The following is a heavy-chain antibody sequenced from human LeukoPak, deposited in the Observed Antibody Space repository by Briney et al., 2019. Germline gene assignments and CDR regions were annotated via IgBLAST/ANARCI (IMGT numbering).Heavy chain of an antibody. D-gene: IGHD3-22*01. CDR3: ARTGALSDYYDSSGYYSAFDP. Sequence: ASVKVSCKASGYTFTSYDINWVRQAPGQGLEWMGWINPNSGGTNYAQKFQGRVTMTRDTSISTAYMELSRLRSDDTAVYYCARTGALSDYYDSSGYYSAFDPWGQGTLVTVSS. CDR2: INPNSGGT. J-gene: IGHJ5*02. CDR1: GYTFTSYD. V-gene: IGHV1-2*02.